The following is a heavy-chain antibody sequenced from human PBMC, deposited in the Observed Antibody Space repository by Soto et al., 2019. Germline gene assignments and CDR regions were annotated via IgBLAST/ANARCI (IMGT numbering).Heavy chain of an antibody. CDR3: ARLGAYDYIWGSYRPNRFDY. V-gene: IGHV4-59*08. D-gene: IGHD3-16*02. CDR1: GGSISSYY. J-gene: IGHJ4*02. CDR2: IYYSGST. Sequence: SETLSLTCTVSGGSISSYYWSWIRQPPGKGLEWIGYIYYSGSTNYNPSLKSRVTISVDTSKNQFSLKLSSVTAADTAVYYCARLGAYDYIWGSYRPNRFDYWGQGTLVTVSS.